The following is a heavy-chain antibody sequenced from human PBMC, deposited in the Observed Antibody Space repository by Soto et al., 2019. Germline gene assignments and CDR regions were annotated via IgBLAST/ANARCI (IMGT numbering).Heavy chain of an antibody. D-gene: IGHD6-13*01. V-gene: IGHV3-15*01. Sequence: PGGFLRLSCAASGFTFLNAWMSWVRQAPGKGLEWLGRIKSNTDGGTTDYAAPVKDRFTISRDDSTNTLYLDINSLKSEDTAVYYCTTGLATAVYYFDYWGQGTLVTV. CDR2: IKSNTDGGTT. CDR1: GFTFLNAW. J-gene: IGHJ4*02. CDR3: TTGLATAVYYFDY.